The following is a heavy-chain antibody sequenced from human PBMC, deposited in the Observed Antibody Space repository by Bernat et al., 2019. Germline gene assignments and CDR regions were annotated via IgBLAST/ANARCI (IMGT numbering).Heavy chain of an antibody. J-gene: IGHJ4*02. Sequence: QLQLQESGPGLVKPSETLSLTCTVSGGSISSSSYYWGWIRQPPGKGLEWIGSIYYSGSTYYNPSLKSRVTISVDTSKNQFSLKLSSVTAADTAVYYCARLVVPALRLGPLYYGSGSYAIFDYWGQGTLVTVSS. D-gene: IGHD3-10*01. CDR1: GGSISSSSYY. CDR3: ARLVVPALRLGPLYYGSGSYAIFDY. V-gene: IGHV4-39*01. CDR2: IYYSGST.